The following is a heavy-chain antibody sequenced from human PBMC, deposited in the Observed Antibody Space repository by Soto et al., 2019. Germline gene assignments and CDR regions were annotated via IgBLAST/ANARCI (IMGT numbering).Heavy chain of an antibody. CDR3: ARVRYCSSTSCYPRVPWFDP. J-gene: IGHJ5*02. D-gene: IGHD2-2*01. V-gene: IGHV4-31*03. CDR1: GGSISSGGYY. Sequence: SSETLSLTCTVSGGSISSGGYYWSWIRQHPGKGLEWIGYIYYSGSTYYNPSLKSRVTISVDTSKNQFSLKLSSVTAADTAVYYCARVRYCSSTSCYPRVPWFDPWGQGTLVTVSS. CDR2: IYYSGST.